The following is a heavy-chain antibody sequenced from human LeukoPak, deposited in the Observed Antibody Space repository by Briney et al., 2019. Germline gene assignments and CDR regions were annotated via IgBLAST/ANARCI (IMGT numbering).Heavy chain of an antibody. V-gene: IGHV4-59*12. J-gene: IGHJ3*02. CDR1: GGSISSYY. D-gene: IGHD2-21*01. CDR2: IYHSGST. CDR3: ARVDCGGDCYIDAFDI. Sequence: SETLSLTCTVSGGSISSYYWSWIRQPPGKGLEWIGYIYHSGSTYYNPSLKSRVTISVDRSKNQFSLKLSSVTAADTAVYYCARVDCGGDCYIDAFDIWGQGTMVTVSS.